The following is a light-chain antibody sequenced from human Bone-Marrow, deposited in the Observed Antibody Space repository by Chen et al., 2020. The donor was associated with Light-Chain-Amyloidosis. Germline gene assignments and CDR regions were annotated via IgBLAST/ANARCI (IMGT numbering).Light chain of an antibody. CDR1: HLPPKY. CDR3: QSADSSGTYEVI. J-gene: IGLJ2*01. V-gene: IGLV3-25*03. Sequence: SHQPPQPPPLSVSHAQTVRFTCSGDHLPPKYAYWNQQNPGQAPVLVIQRDTESPSVISERFSGSSSGTTATLTISGVQAEDEADSHCQSADSSGTYEVIFGGGSKLTVL. CDR2: RDT.